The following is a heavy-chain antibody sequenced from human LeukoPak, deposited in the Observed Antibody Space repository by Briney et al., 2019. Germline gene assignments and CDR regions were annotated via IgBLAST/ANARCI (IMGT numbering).Heavy chain of an antibody. J-gene: IGHJ3*02. CDR1: GYSFTSYW. D-gene: IGHD3-22*01. V-gene: IGHV5-51*01. CDR3: ARHFPTKSSYYYDSSAPLSAFDI. Sequence: GESLKISCKGSGYSFTSYWIGWVRQMPGKGLEWMGIIYPGDSDTRYSPSFQGQVTISADKSISTAYLQWSSLKASDTAMYYCARHFPTKSSYYYDSSAPLSAFDIWGQGTMVTVSS. CDR2: IYPGDSDT.